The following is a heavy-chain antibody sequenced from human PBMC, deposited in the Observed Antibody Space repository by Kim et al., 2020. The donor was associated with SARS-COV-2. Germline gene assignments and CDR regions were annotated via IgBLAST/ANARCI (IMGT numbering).Heavy chain of an antibody. CDR1: GYTFTSYG. Sequence: ASVKVSCKASGYTFTSYGISWVRQAPGQGLEWMGWISAYNGNTNYAQKLQGRVTMTTDTSTSTAYMELRSLGSDDTAVYYCARDLYGSGSYYNFYLPDYWGQGTLVTVSS. CDR2: ISAYNGNT. CDR3: ARDLYGSGSYYNFYLPDY. V-gene: IGHV1-18*04. J-gene: IGHJ4*02. D-gene: IGHD3-10*01.